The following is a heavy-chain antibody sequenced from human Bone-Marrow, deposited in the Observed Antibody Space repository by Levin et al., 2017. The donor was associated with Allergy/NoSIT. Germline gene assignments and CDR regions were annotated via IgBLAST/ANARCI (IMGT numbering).Heavy chain of an antibody. CDR3: AKVPNPKKRGYYYGMDV. D-gene: IGHD1-14*01. Sequence: PGGSLRLSCAASGFTFDDYAMHWVRQAPGKGLEWVSGISWNSGSIGYADSVKGRFTISRDNAKNSLYLQMNSLRAEDTALYYCAKVPNPKKRGYYYGMDVWGQGTTVTVSS. CDR2: ISWNSGSI. J-gene: IGHJ6*02. CDR1: GFTFDDYA. V-gene: IGHV3-9*01.